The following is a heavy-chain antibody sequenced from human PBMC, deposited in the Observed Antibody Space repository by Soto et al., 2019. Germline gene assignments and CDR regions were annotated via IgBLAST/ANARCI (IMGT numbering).Heavy chain of an antibody. CDR2: IYYSGST. CDR3: ARSSTSANYFDY. Sequence: SETLSLTCTVSGGSISSGGYYWSWIRQHPGKGLEWIGYIYYSGSTYYNPSLKSRVTISVDTSKNQFSLKLSSVTAADTAVYYCARSSTSANYFDYWGQGTLVTV. D-gene: IGHD2-2*01. CDR1: GGSISSGGYY. J-gene: IGHJ4*02. V-gene: IGHV4-31*03.